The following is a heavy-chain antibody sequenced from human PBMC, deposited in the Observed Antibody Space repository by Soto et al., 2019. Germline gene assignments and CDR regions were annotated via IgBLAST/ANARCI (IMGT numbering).Heavy chain of an antibody. D-gene: IGHD3-22*01. CDR2: IYYTGST. CDR1: GGSVSTSSYY. J-gene: IGHJ4*02. CDR3: ARLTMIVVVDY. V-gene: IGHV4-61*01. Sequence: SETLSLTCTVSGGSVSTSSYYWSWIRQPPWKGLELIGYIYYTGSTNYNPSLKSRVTLSVDTSKNQFSLKLTSVTAADTAVYYCARLTMIVVVDYWGQGXPVTVSS.